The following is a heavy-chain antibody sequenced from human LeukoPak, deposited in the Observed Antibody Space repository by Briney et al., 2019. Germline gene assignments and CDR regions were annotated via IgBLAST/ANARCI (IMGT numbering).Heavy chain of an antibody. Sequence: SETLSLTCTVSGGSISSGGYYWSWIRQHPGKGLEWIGYIYYSGSTYYNPSLKSRVTISVDASKNQFSLKLSSVTAADTAVYYCARRIVVVPAATTKWLADWHFDLWGRGTLVTVSS. CDR1: GGSISSGGYY. D-gene: IGHD2-2*01. V-gene: IGHV4-31*03. J-gene: IGHJ2*01. CDR3: ARRIVVVPAATTKWLADWHFDL. CDR2: IYYSGST.